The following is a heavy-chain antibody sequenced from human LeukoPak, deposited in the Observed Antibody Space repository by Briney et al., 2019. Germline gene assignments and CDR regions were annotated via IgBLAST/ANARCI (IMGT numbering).Heavy chain of an antibody. V-gene: IGHV3-21*04. CDR3: ASTYSGYDNNWFDP. J-gene: IGHJ5*02. CDR2: ISSSSSYI. Sequence: PGGSLRLSCAASGFTFSSYSMNWVRQAPGKGLEWVSSISSSSSYIYYADSVKGRFTISRDNAKNSLYLQMNSLRSEDTAVYYCASTYSGYDNNWFDPWGQGTLVTVSS. CDR1: GFTFSSYS. D-gene: IGHD5-12*01.